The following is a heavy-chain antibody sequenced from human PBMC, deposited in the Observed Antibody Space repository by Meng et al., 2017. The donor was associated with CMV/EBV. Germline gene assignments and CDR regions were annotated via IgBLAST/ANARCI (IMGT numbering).Heavy chain of an antibody. D-gene: IGHD3-22*01. Sequence: GESLKISCAASGFTFSSYSMNWVRQAPGKGLEWVSSISSSSSYINYADSVKGRFTISRDNAKNSLYLQMNSLRAEDTAVYYCARGPDSSGYYSVDYWGQGTLVTVSS. CDR2: ISSSSSYI. V-gene: IGHV3-21*01. CDR1: GFTFSSYS. J-gene: IGHJ4*02. CDR3: ARGPDSSGYYSVDY.